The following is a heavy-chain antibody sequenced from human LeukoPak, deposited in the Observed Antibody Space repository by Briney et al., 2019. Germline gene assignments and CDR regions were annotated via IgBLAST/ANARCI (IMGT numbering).Heavy chain of an antibody. Sequence: GGSLRLSCAASGFTFSSYGMHWVRQAPGQGLEWMGIINPSGGSTSYAQKFQGRVTMTRDTSTSTVYMELSSLRSEDTAVYYCASSVEYYYDSSGYSSWGQGTLVTVSS. D-gene: IGHD3-22*01. CDR2: INPSGGST. J-gene: IGHJ4*02. CDR1: GFTFSSYG. V-gene: IGHV1-46*01. CDR3: ASSVEYYYDSSGYSS.